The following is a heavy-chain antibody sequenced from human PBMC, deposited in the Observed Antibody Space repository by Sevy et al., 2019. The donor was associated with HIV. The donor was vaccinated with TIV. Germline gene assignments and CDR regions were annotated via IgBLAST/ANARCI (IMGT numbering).Heavy chain of an antibody. CDR1: GFTFGGYA. V-gene: IGHV3-23*01. Sequence: GGSLRLSCAASGFTFGGYAMAWVRQAPGKGLESVSAISGTGETTYYTDSVKGRFTISRDNSNNIMYLQMNSLRGEDTAVYYCAKRPVSYCSGATCSLYHWGPGTLVTVSS. CDR2: ISGTGETT. CDR3: AKRPVSYCSGATCSLYH. J-gene: IGHJ5*02. D-gene: IGHD2-2*01.